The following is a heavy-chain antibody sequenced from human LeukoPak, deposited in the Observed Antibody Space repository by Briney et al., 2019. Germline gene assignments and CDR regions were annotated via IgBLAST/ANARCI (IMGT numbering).Heavy chain of an antibody. CDR3: AKRRGYSYGYPDY. CDR2: ISYDGSNK. J-gene: IGHJ4*02. V-gene: IGHV3-30*18. CDR1: GFTVSSNY. D-gene: IGHD5-18*01. Sequence: GGSLRLSCAASGFTVSSNYMSWVRQAPGKGLEWVAVISYDGSNKYYADSVKGRFTISRDNSKNTLYLQMNSLRAEDTAVYYCAKRRGYSYGYPDYWGQGTLVTVSS.